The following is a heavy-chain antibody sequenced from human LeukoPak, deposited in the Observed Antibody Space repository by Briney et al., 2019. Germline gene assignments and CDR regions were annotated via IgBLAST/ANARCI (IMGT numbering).Heavy chain of an antibody. D-gene: IGHD6-19*01. CDR3: ARGRIGVANNWFDP. V-gene: IGHV1-69*05. J-gene: IGHJ5*02. CDR1: GGTFSSYA. CDR2: IIPIFGTA. Sequence: ASVKVSCKASGGTFSSYAISLVRQAPGQGLEWMGGIIPIFGTANYAQKFQGRVTITTDESTSTAYMELSSLRSEDTAGYYCARGRIGVANNWFDPWGQGTLVTVSS.